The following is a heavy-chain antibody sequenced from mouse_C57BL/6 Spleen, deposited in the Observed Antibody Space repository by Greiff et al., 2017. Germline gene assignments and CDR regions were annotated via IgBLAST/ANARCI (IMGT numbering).Heavy chain of an antibody. CDR1: GFNITDYY. CDR3: ARRGSLEAWFAY. J-gene: IGHJ3*01. CDR2: IDPEDGDT. V-gene: IGHV14-2*01. Sequence: EVQLQQSGAELVKPGASVKLSCTASGFNITDYYMHWVKQRPDQGLEWIGRIDPEDGDTKYAPKFQGKATLTADTSSNTAYLQLSSLTSEDTAVYYCARRGSLEAWFAYWGQGTLVTVSA.